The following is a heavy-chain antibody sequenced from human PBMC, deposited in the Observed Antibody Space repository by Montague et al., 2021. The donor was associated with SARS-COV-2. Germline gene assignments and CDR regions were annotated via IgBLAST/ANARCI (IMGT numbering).Heavy chain of an antibody. D-gene: IGHD2-2*01. Sequence: SETLSLTCAVYGGSFSGYYWSWIRQPPGKGLEWIGEINHSGSTKYNPSLESRVTISVDTSKNQFSLKLSSVTAADTAVYYCARHPLGYCSSTSCYVGWGQGTLVTVSS. CDR3: ARHPLGYCSSTSCYVG. CDR1: GGSFSGYY. V-gene: IGHV4-34*01. CDR2: INHSGST. J-gene: IGHJ4*02.